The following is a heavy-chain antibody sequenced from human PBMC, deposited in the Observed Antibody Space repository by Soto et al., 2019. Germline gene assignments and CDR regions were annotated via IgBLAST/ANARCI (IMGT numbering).Heavy chain of an antibody. CDR2: IIPMSDSP. CDR1: GGAFHSSA. J-gene: IGHJ4*02. Sequence: QVQLVQSGAEVKKPGSSVKVSCKVSGGAFHSSALNWVRQAPGQGLEWIGGIIPMSDSPNYAQEFQGRVTIIVDISTTTAYMEVRSLRSDDTAVYYCALAPNCTYQLNRYWGQGTLVTVSS. D-gene: IGHD2-8*01. V-gene: IGHV1-69*06. CDR3: ALAPNCTYQLNRY.